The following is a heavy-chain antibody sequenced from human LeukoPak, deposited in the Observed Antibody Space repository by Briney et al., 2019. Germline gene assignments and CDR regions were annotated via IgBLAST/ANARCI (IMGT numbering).Heavy chain of an antibody. J-gene: IGHJ6*03. Sequence: ASVKVSCKASGYTFTSYDINWVRQATGQWLEWMGWMNPNSGNTGYAQKFQGRVTMTRNTSISTAYMELSSPRSEDTAVYHCARGTRYFDWLLRNYYYYYYMDVWGKGTTVTVSS. CDR2: MNPNSGNT. CDR1: GYTFTSYD. V-gene: IGHV1-8*01. D-gene: IGHD3-9*01. CDR3: ARGTRYFDWLLRNYYYYYYMDV.